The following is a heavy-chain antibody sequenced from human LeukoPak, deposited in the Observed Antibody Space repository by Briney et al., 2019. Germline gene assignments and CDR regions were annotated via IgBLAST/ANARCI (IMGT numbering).Heavy chain of an antibody. V-gene: IGHV4-38-2*01. J-gene: IGHJ4*02. CDR3: ARTLSS. CDR1: GYSISSGYY. CDR2: IYHSGST. D-gene: IGHD3-16*01. Sequence: SETLSLTCAVSGYSISSGYYWGWIRQPPGKGLEWIGSIYHSGSTYYNPSLKSRVTISVDTSKNQFSLKLSSVTAADTAVYYCARTLSSWGQGTLVTVSS.